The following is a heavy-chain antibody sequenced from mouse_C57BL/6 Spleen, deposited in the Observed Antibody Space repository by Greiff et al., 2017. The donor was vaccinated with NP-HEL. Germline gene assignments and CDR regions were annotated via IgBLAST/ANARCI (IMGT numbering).Heavy chain of an antibody. CDR2: IDPSDSET. CDR3: ARGVPGTWFAY. Sequence: QVQLQQPGAELVRPGSSVKLSCKASGYTFTSYWMHWVKQRPIQGLEWIGNIDPSDSETHYNQKFKDKATLTVDKSSSTAYMQLSSLTSEDSAVYYCARGVPGTWFAYWGQGTLVTVSA. J-gene: IGHJ3*01. V-gene: IGHV1-52*01. CDR1: GYTFTSYW.